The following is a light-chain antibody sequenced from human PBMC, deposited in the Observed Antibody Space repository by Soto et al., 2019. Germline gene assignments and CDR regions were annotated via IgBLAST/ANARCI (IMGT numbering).Light chain of an antibody. V-gene: IGLV2-14*01. CDR2: DVS. CDR3: SSYTSSSTRV. CDR1: SSDVGGYNY. J-gene: IGLJ3*02. Sequence: ALTPPASVSGSPGQSITISCTGTSSDVGGYNYVSWYQQHPGKAPKLMIYDVSNRPSGVSNRFSGSKSGNTASLTISGLQAEDEADYFCSSYTSSSTRVFGGGTKLTVL.